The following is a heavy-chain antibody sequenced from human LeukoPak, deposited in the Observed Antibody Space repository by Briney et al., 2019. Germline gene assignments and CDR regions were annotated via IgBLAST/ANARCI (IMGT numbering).Heavy chain of an antibody. J-gene: IGHJ4*02. D-gene: IGHD2-15*01. CDR2: INPSGGST. V-gene: IGHV1-46*01. Sequence: GASVKVSCKASGYTFTSYYMHWVRQAPGQGLEWMGIINPSGGSTSYAQKFQGRVTMTRDTSTGTVYVELSSLRSEDTAVYYCARLSVATGSLDYWGQGTLVTVSS. CDR3: ARLSVATGSLDY. CDR1: GYTFTSYY.